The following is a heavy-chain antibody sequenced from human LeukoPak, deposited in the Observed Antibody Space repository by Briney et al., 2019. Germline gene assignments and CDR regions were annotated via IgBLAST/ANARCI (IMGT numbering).Heavy chain of an antibody. CDR2: ISGSGGST. CDR3: AKDKDTPATAQPQRGYFES. Sequence: GGSLRLSCAASGFTFSSYAMSWVRQAPGKGLEWVSAISGSGGSTHYAGSVKGRFTISRDNSKNTLYLQMNSLRVEDTAVYFCAKDKDTPATAQPQRGYFESWGQGTLVTVSS. J-gene: IGHJ4*02. CDR1: GFTFSSYA. D-gene: IGHD2-15*01. V-gene: IGHV3-23*01.